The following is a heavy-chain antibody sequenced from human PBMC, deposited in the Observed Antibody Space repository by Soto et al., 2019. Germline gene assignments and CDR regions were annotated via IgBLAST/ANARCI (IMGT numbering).Heavy chain of an antibody. CDR1: GYTYTEYP. J-gene: IGHJ4*02. V-gene: IGHV1-3*01. CDR2: INVGNGNA. Sequence: QVQLVQSGAEVKKPGASVKVSCKTSGYTYTEYPIHWVRQAPGQGLEWMGWINVGNGNAKYSQKLQGRVPMTRDTSARTVYMELSSLGSEDPAVYYCTSSSERGYWGQGTLVTVSS. CDR3: TSSSERGY.